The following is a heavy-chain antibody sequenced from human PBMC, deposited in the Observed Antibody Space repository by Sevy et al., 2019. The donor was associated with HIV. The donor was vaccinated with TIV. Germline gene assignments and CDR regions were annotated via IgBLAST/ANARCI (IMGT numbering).Heavy chain of an antibody. V-gene: IGHV3-48*02. CDR2: ISSSSSTI. Sequence: GGSLRLSCAASGFTFSSYSMKWVRQAPGKGLEWVSYISSSSSTIYYADSVKGRFTISRDNAKNSLYLQMNSLRDEDTAVYYCARDRSFYYYYGMDVWGQGTTVTVSS. J-gene: IGHJ6*02. CDR3: ARDRSFYYYYGMDV. CDR1: GFTFSSYS.